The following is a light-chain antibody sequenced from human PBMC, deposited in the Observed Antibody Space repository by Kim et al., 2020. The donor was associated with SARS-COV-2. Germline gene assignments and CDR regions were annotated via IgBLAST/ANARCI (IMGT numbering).Light chain of an antibody. CDR3: QHRNNWPTT. V-gene: IGKV3-11*01. CDR1: ESISSMY. J-gene: IGKJ5*01. CDR2: DAS. Sequence: SPGERATLSCRTSESISSMYLVWYQHKPGQAPRLLLYDASNRATGIPARFSGSGSGTHFTLTISSLEPEDFAIYYCQHRNNWPTTFGQGTRLEIK.